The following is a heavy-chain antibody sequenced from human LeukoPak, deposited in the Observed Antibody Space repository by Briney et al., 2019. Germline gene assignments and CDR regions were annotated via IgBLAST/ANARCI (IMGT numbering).Heavy chain of an antibody. D-gene: IGHD3-22*01. CDR2: ISSSGGTT. J-gene: IGHJ4*02. CDR3: ARADYDSGGYYADY. Sequence: GGSLRLSCAASGFTFSTYAMHWVRQAPGKGLEYVSAISSSGGTTYYANSVKGRFTISRDNSKNTLYLQMGSLRAEDMAVYYCARADYDSGGYYADYWGQGTLVTVSS. V-gene: IGHV3-64*01. CDR1: GFTFSTYA.